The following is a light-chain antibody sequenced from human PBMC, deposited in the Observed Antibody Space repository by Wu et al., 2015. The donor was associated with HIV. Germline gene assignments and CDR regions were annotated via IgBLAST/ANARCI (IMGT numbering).Light chain of an antibody. CDR3: QQYHYSPGS. CDR1: QSVSNNH. J-gene: IGKJ2*04. V-gene: IGKV3-20*01. CDR2: ATS. Sequence: EVVLTQSPGTLSLSPGERATLSCRAGQSVSNNHLAWYQQKPGQAPRLLIYATSTRATDIPDRFSGSGSGTDFTLTITTLEPEDFAVYYCQQYHYSPGSFGQGPSW.